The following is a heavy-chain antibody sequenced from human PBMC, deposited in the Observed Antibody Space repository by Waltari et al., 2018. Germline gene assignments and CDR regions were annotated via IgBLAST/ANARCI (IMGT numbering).Heavy chain of an antibody. CDR1: GGSISSGDYY. J-gene: IGHJ4*02. Sequence: QVQLQESGPGLVKPSQTLSLTCTVSGGSISSGDYYWSWIRQPPGKGLEWIGYIYYSGSTYYNPSLKSRVTISVDTSKNQFSLKLSSVTAADTAVYYCARMDGDEAAAGTFDYWGQGTLVTVSS. D-gene: IGHD6-13*01. CDR2: IYYSGST. V-gene: IGHV4-30-4*08. CDR3: ARMDGDEAAAGTFDY.